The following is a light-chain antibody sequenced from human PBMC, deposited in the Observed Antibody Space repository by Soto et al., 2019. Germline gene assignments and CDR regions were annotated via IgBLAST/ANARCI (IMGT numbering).Light chain of an antibody. J-gene: IGKJ1*01. CDR3: MQATQPTWT. V-gene: IGKV2-24*01. CDR2: KGS. Sequence: IVMTQTPLSSPVTLGQAASISCRSSQSLVHNDGNTYLSWFQQRPGQPPRLLIYKGSDRFSGVPDRFSGSGAGTDFTLTISRVEAEDVGVYYCMQATQPTWTFGQGTKVEIK. CDR1: QSLVHNDGNTY.